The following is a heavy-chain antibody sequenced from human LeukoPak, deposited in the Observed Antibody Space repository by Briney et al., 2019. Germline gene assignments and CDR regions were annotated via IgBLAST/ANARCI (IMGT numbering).Heavy chain of an antibody. Sequence: PGGSLRLSCAASGFTFSSYSMSWVRQAPGKGLEWVSSISSSSSYIYYADSVKGRFTISRDNAKNSLYLQMNSLRAEDTAVYYCARGHSGTFDIWGQGTMVTVSS. J-gene: IGHJ3*02. CDR3: ARGHSGTFDI. CDR2: ISSSSSYI. CDR1: GFTFSSYS. V-gene: IGHV3-21*01. D-gene: IGHD3-10*01.